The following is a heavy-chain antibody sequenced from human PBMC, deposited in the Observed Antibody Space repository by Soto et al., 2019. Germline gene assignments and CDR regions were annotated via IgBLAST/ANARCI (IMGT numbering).Heavy chain of an antibody. CDR3: ARAAGRTPLDY. D-gene: IGHD6-25*01. CDR1: GAPMTSDGYY. Sequence: VQLQESGPGLVRPSQTLSLTCTVSGAPMTSDGYYWSWIHQHPGKGLEWIGYIYKNGNAYYNPSLSSRPTISVDTSKNQFSLNLSSVTAADTAVYYCARAAGRTPLDYWGQGTLVTVSS. V-gene: IGHV4-31*03. J-gene: IGHJ4*02. CDR2: IYKNGNA.